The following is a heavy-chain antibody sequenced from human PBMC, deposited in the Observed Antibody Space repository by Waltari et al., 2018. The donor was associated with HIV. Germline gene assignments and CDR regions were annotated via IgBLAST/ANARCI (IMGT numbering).Heavy chain of an antibody. J-gene: IGHJ4*02. V-gene: IGHV3-33*01. Sequence: QVQLVESGGGVVQPGRSLRLSCAASGFTFSSSGMHWVRQAPGKGLEWVAVIWYDGSNKYYADSVKGRFTISRDNSKNTLYLQMNSLRAEDTAVYYCARGQWLANFDYWGQGTLVTVSS. CDR3: ARGQWLANFDY. D-gene: IGHD6-19*01. CDR1: GFTFSSSG. CDR2: IWYDGSNK.